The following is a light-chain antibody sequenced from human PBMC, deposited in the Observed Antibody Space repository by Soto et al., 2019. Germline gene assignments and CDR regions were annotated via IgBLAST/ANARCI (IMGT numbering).Light chain of an antibody. CDR2: DVS. CDR3: SSYTGATTLV. CDR1: SSDVGGYNY. V-gene: IGLV2-14*01. J-gene: IGLJ3*02. Sequence: QSVLTQPASVSGSPGQSITISCTGTSSDVGGYNYVSWYQHHPGKAPKLMIYDVSYRPSGVSNRFSGSKSGNTASLTISGLQAEDEADYYCSSYTGATTLVFGGGTKLTVL.